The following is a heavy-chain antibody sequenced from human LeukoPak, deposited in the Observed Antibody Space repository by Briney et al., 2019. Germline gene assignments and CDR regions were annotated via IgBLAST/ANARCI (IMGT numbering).Heavy chain of an antibody. J-gene: IGHJ5*02. CDR1: GFTVRSNE. V-gene: IGHV3-21*01. CDR3: ARGSRTIVGATSWFDP. Sequence: PGGSLRLSCAASGFTVRSNEMSWVRQAPGKGLEWVSSISSSSSYIYYADSVKGRFTISRDNAKSSLYLQMNSLRAEDTAVYYCARGSRTIVGATSWFDPWGQGTLVTVSS. D-gene: IGHD1-26*01. CDR2: ISSSSSYI.